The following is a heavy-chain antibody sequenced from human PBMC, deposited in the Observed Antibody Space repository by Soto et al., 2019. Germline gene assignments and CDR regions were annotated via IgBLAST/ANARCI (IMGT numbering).Heavy chain of an antibody. CDR3: ARRYGPGFDY. CDR1: GGCISSYY. D-gene: IGHD4-17*01. J-gene: IGHJ4*02. CDR2: IYYSGST. V-gene: IGHV4-59*08. Sequence: QVQLQESGPGLVKPSETLSLTCTVSGGCISSYYWSWIRQPPGKGLEWIGYIYYSGSTNYNPSLKSRVTISVDTSKNQFSLKLSSVTAADTAVYYCARRYGPGFDYWGQGTLVTVSS.